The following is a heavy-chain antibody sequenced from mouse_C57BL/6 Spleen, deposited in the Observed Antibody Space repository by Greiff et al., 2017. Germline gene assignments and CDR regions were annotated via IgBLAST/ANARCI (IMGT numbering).Heavy chain of an antibody. CDR1: GYTFTSYW. D-gene: IGHD2-4*01. J-gene: IGHJ2*01. CDR3: ARDDSGY. CDR2: INPSSGYT. Sequence: QVQLQQSGAELAKPGASVKLSCKASGYTFTSYWMHWVKQRPGQGLEWIGYINPSSGYTKYNQKFKDKAILTADKSSSTAYMQLSSLTYEDSAVYYCARDDSGYWGQGTTLTVSS. V-gene: IGHV1-7*01.